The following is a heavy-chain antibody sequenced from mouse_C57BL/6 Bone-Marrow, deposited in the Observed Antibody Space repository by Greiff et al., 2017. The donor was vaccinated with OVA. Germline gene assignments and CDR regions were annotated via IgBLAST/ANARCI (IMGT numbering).Heavy chain of an antibody. CDR3: AREGNYPFAY. CDR2: INPNNGGT. Sequence: EVQLVESGPELVKPGASVKIPCKASGYTFTDYNMDWVKQSHGKSLEWIGDINPNNGGTIYNQKFKGKATLTVDKSSSTAYMELRSLTSEDTAVYYCAREGNYPFAYWGQGTLVTVSA. V-gene: IGHV1-18*01. CDR1: GYTFTDYN. J-gene: IGHJ3*01. D-gene: IGHD2-1*01.